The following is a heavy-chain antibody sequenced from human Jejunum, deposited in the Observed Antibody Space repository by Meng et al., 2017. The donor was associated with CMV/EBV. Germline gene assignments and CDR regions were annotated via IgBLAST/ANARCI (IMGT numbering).Heavy chain of an antibody. CDR1: GFTFDDYT. D-gene: IGHD3-3*01. V-gene: IGHV3-9*01. CDR2: ISWNSGNI. CDR3: AKPLSPYDFWSGTDY. J-gene: IGHJ4*02. Sequence: GFTFDDYTMHWVQQAPGKGLEWVSGISWNSGNIDYADSVKGRFTISRDNAKNSLYLQMNSLKPEDTALYYCAKPLSPYDFWSGTDYWGQGTLVTVSS.